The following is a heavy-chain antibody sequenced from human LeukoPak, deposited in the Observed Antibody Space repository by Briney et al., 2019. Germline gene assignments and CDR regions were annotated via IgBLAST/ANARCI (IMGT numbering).Heavy chain of an antibody. D-gene: IGHD6-13*01. V-gene: IGHV1-69*13. J-gene: IGHJ4*02. Sequence: SVKVSCKASGGTFSSYAIYWVRQAPGHGLEWMGGIIPIFGTAKYAQKFQGRVTITADESTSTAYMELSSLRSEDTAVYFCARGLRGGIAAPIYYWGQGTLVTVSS. CDR2: IIPIFGTA. CDR1: GGTFSSYA. CDR3: ARGLRGGIAAPIYY.